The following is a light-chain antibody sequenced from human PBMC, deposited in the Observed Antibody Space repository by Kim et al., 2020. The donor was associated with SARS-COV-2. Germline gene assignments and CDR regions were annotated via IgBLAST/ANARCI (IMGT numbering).Light chain of an antibody. J-gene: IGKJ2*01. CDR2: GAS. CDR3: QEDNSAEDT. CDR1: QGITND. Sequence: DIQMTQSPSSLSASVGDRVTITCRASQGITNDLAWYQQKPGKVPKLLIYGASTLQSGVPSRFSGSGSGTDFTLTISSLQYEDVATYYCQEDNSAEDTFGQGTKLAI. V-gene: IGKV1-27*01.